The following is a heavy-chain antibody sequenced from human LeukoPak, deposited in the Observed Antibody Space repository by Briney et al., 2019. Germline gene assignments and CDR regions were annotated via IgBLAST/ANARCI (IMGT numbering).Heavy chain of an antibody. D-gene: IGHD3-22*01. CDR3: ARDVGYYDSSGYFSDAFDI. Sequence: ASVTVSCKASGYTFTGYYMHWVRQAPGQGLEWMGWINPNSGGTNYAQKFQGWVTMTRDTSISTAYMELSRLRSDDTAVYYCARDVGYYDSSGYFSDAFDIWGQGTMVTVSS. J-gene: IGHJ3*02. CDR1: GYTFTGYY. V-gene: IGHV1-2*04. CDR2: INPNSGGT.